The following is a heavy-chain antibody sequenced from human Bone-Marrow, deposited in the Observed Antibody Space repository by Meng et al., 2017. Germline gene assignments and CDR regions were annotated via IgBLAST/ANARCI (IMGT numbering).Heavy chain of an antibody. Sequence: QVALWQAGAEVKKPWPSVKVSCTASGISFTAYYIHWVRQAPGQGLEWMGRINPKSGDTHYAQKFQARVTMTGDTSISTAYMELSGLRSDDTAMYYCARDEDISAAGKLFGDYWGQGTLVTVSS. J-gene: IGHJ4*02. D-gene: IGHD6-25*01. V-gene: IGHV1-2*06. CDR3: ARDEDISAAGKLFGDY. CDR1: GISFTAYY. CDR2: INPKSGDT.